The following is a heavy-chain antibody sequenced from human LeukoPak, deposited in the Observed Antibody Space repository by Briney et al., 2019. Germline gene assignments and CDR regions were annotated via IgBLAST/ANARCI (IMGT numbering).Heavy chain of an antibody. D-gene: IGHD3-3*01. CDR1: GGTISSSSYY. CDR3: ARHVRFLEWLSSYYFDY. J-gene: IGHJ4*02. Sequence: SETLSLTCTVSGGTISSSSYYWGWVRQPPGKGLEWIGSIYYSGPTHYNPSLKSRVTISVDTSKRQFSLRLTSVTAADTAVYYCARHVRFLEWLSSYYFDYWGQGTLVTVSS. CDR2: IYYSGPT. V-gene: IGHV4-39*01.